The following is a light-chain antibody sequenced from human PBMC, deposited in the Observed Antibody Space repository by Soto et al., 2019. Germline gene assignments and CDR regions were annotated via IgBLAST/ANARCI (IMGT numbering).Light chain of an antibody. CDR2: EVS. CDR1: SSDVGAYNY. V-gene: IGLV2-14*01. CDR3: SSYTSISTYV. J-gene: IGLJ1*01. Sequence: QSALTQPASVSGSPGQSITISCTGTSSDVGAYNYVSWYQQHPGKAPKLMISEVSNRPSGVSNRFSGSKSANTAYLTISGLQAEDEADYYCSSYTSISTYVFGTGTKLTVL.